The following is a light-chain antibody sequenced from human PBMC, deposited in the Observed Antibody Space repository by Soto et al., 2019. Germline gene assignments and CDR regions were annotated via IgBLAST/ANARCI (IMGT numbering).Light chain of an antibody. CDR2: DTS. J-gene: IGKJ1*01. CDR1: RSVSIY. Sequence: EIVVTQSPATLSLSPGDRATLSCRASRSVSIYLAWYQQKPGQAPRLLIYDTSHRAAGIPARFSGSGSGTDFTLTISSLEPEDFAVYYCQQYGSSPGTFGQGTKVEV. V-gene: IGKV3-11*01. CDR3: QQYGSSPGT.